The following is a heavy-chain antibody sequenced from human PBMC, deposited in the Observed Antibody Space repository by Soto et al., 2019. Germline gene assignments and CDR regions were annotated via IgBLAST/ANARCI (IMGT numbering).Heavy chain of an antibody. Sequence: ASVKVFCKASGYTFINYGINWVRQAPGQGLEWMGWISAYSGNTFFAQNVQGRVTLTTDTFTSTAYMEVRSLRSDDTAVFYCARDQSTVTTRSYYDGMDVWGQGTTVTVSS. CDR3: ARDQSTVTTRSYYDGMDV. J-gene: IGHJ6*02. V-gene: IGHV1-18*04. CDR2: ISAYSGNT. D-gene: IGHD4-4*01. CDR1: GYTFINYG.